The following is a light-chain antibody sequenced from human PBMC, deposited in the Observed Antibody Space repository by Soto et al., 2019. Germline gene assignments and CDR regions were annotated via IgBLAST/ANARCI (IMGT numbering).Light chain of an antibody. J-gene: IGKJ1*01. CDR2: GAS. Sequence: EIVLTQSPGTLSLSPGERAILSCRASQSVNNNLAWYQQKLGQAPRVLIYGASTRATGIPARFTGSGSGTEFILTITSLQSEDSAVYYCQEYNTWPWTFGQGTKVDIK. CDR1: QSVNNN. V-gene: IGKV3-15*01. CDR3: QEYNTWPWT.